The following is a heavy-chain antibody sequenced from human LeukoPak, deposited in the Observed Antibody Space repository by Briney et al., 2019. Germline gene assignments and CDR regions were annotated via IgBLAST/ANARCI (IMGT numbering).Heavy chain of an antibody. V-gene: IGHV3-7*04. D-gene: IGHD3-10*01. J-gene: IGHJ4*02. CDR1: GFTFTSYW. CDR3: ARGVIRNFDY. CDR2: IKQDGSDK. Sequence: GGSLRLSCAASGFTFTSYWMSWVRQAPGKGLEWVATIKQDGSDKYYVGSVKGRFTISRDNTKDSLYLQMNSLGAEDTALYYRARGVIRNFDYWGQGALVTVSS.